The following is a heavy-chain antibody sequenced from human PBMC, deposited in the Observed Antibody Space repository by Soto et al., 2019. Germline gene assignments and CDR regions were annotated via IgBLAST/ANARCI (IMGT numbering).Heavy chain of an antibody. CDR1: GGSISGAYY. D-gene: IGHD3-3*01. CDR2: IHYRGTT. V-gene: IGHV4-31*03. Sequence: TLCLTCNVTGGSISGAYYWNWIRQHPAKGLEWIGSIHYRGTTDYNPSLKSRITISLDRSKNQFALKLSSVTAADTAVYYCARVKSRRDFWSGYSYGMDVWGKGTTVTV. J-gene: IGHJ6*04. CDR3: ARVKSRRDFWSGYSYGMDV.